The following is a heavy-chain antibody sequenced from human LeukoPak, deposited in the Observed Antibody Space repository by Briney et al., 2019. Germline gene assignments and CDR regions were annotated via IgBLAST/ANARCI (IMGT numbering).Heavy chain of an antibody. J-gene: IGHJ4*02. D-gene: IGHD7-27*01. CDR2: ITGSGDHT. V-gene: IGHV3-23*01. Sequence: PGESLRLSCAASGFTFNTHTMSWVRQAPGKGLEWVSAITGSGDHTYYADSVKGRFTISRDNLKNTLYLQMNSLRAEDTALYFCAKVSDWGRPSYIDYWAREPWSPSP. CDR1: GFTFNTHT. CDR3: AKVSDWGRPSYIDY.